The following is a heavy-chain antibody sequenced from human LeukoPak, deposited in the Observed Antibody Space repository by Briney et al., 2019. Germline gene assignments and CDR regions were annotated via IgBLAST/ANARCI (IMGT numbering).Heavy chain of an antibody. CDR1: GYTFTSYG. V-gene: IGHV1-18*01. Sequence: ASVKVSCKASGYTFTSYGISWVRQAPGQGLEWMGWISAYNGNTYYAQKLQGRVTMTTDTSTSTAYMELRSLRSDDTAVYYCARAYSSSWYSRWFDPWGQGTLVTVSS. CDR2: ISAYNGNT. D-gene: IGHD6-13*01. CDR3: ARAYSSSWYSRWFDP. J-gene: IGHJ5*02.